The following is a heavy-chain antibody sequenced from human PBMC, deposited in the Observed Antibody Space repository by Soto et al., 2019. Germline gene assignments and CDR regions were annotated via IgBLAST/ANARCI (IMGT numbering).Heavy chain of an antibody. CDR2: IIPIFGTA. V-gene: IGHV1-69*13. Sequence: ASVKVSCKASGGTFSSYAISWVRQAPGQGLEWMGGIIPIFGTANYAQKFQGRVTITADESTSTAYMELSSLRSEDTAVYYCAREGARYGDLDAFDIWGQGTMVTVSS. CDR3: AREGARYGDLDAFDI. CDR1: GGTFSSYA. J-gene: IGHJ3*02. D-gene: IGHD4-17*01.